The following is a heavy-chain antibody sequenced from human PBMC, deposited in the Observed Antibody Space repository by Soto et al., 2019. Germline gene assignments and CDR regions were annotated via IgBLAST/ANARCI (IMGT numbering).Heavy chain of an antibody. CDR2: IKQDGSEK. CDR3: ARDTVTVTSDAFDI. V-gene: IGHV3-7*01. J-gene: IGHJ3*02. Sequence: GGSLRLSCAASGFTFISYWMSWVLQAPGKGLEWVANIKQDGSEKYYVDSVKGRFTISRDNAKNSLYLQMNSLRAEDTAVYYCARDTVTVTSDAFDIWGQGTMVTVSS. CDR1: GFTFISYW. D-gene: IGHD4-17*01.